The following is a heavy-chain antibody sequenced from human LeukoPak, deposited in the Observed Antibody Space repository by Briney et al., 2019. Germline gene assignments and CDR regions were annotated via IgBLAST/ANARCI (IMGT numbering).Heavy chain of an antibody. D-gene: IGHD3-9*01. CDR3: ARVGGTRVDILTGPFDY. CDR2: IIPIFGTA. Sequence: GSSVKVSCKASGGTFSSYAISWVRQAPGQGLEWMGGIIPIFGTANYAQKFQGRVTITADESTSTAYMELSSLRSEDTAVYSCARVGGTRVDILTGPFDYWGQGTLVTVSS. J-gene: IGHJ4*02. CDR1: GGTFSSYA. V-gene: IGHV1-69*01.